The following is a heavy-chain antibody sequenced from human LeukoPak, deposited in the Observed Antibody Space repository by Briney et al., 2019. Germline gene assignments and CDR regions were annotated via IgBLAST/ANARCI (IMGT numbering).Heavy chain of an antibody. J-gene: IGHJ4*02. CDR2: TNHSGST. CDR1: GGSFSGYY. Sequence: SETLSLTCAVYGGSFSGYYWSWIRQPPGKGLEWIGETNHSGSTNHNPSLKSRVTISVDTSKNQFSLKLSSVTAADTGVYYCARGYRHSSSWYALYYFDYWGQGTLVTVSS. D-gene: IGHD6-13*01. V-gene: IGHV4-34*01. CDR3: ARGYRHSSSWYALYYFDY.